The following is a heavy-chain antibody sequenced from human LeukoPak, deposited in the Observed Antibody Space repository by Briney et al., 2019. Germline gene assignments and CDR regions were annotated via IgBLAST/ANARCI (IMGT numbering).Heavy chain of an antibody. CDR2: VSAYNGNT. CDR3: ARTYCSSTSCYWVFDY. D-gene: IGHD2-2*01. V-gene: IGHV1-18*04. Sequence: ASVKVSCKASGYTFTSYGIRWVGQAAGQRPEGMGWVSAYNGNTNYAQKLQGRVTMTTDTSTSTAYMELRSLRSDDTAVYYCARTYCSSTSCYWVFDYWGQGTLVTVSS. CDR1: GYTFTSYG. J-gene: IGHJ4*02.